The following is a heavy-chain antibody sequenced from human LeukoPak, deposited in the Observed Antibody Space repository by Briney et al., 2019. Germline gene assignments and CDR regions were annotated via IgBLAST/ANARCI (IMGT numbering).Heavy chain of an antibody. V-gene: IGHV3-30-3*01. CDR3: ARDRWELPLLYFDY. J-gene: IGHJ4*02. CDR2: ISYDGSNK. CDR1: EFTFSSYA. Sequence: GGSLRLSCADSEFTFSSYAMHWVRQAPGKGLEWVAVISYDGSNKYYADSVKGRFTISRDNSKNTLYLQMNSLRAEDTAVYYCARDRWELPLLYFDYWGQGTLVTVSS. D-gene: IGHD1-26*01.